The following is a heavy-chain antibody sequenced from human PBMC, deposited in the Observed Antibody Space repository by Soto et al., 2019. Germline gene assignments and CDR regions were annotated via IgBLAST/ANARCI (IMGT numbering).Heavy chain of an antibody. CDR3: TTPRLGYCSGGSCYRITY. D-gene: IGHD2-15*01. J-gene: IGHJ4*02. CDR2: IKSKTDGGTT. Sequence: GGSLRLSCAASGFTFSSYAMSWVRQAPGKGLEWVGRIKSKTDGGTTDYAAPVKGRFTISRDDSKNTLYLQMNSLKTEDTAVYYCTTPRLGYCSGGSCYRITYWGQGTLVTVSS. V-gene: IGHV3-15*01. CDR1: GFTFSSYA.